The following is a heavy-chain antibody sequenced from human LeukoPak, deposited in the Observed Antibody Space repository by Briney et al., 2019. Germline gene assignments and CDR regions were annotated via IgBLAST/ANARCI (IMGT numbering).Heavy chain of an antibody. J-gene: IGHJ4*02. D-gene: IGHD7-27*01. Sequence: PGGSLRLSRATSGFPFSDFYMSWIRQAPGKGLEWVSYISSSATTIYYADSVEGRFTISRDNAKNSLHLQMNNLRAEDTAMYYCTRDRWGKYYFDYWGQGTLVTVSS. CDR2: ISSSATTI. CDR3: TRDRWGKYYFDY. CDR1: GFPFSDFY. V-gene: IGHV3-11*01.